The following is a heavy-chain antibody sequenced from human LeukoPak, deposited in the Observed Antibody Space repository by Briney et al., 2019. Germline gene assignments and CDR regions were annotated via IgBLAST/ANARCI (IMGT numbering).Heavy chain of an antibody. D-gene: IGHD2-2*01. CDR2: INHSGST. CDR3: ARGGSSTSCFGAYCFDY. CDR1: GGSFSGYY. J-gene: IGHJ4*02. Sequence: SETLSLTRAVYGGSFSGYYWSWIRQPPGKGLEWIGEINHSGSTNYNPSLKSRVTISVDTSKNQFSLKLSSVTAADTAVYYCARGGSSTSCFGAYCFDYWGQGTLVTVSS. V-gene: IGHV4-34*01.